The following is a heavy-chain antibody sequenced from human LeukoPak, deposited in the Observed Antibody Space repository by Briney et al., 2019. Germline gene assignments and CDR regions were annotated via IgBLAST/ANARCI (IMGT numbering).Heavy chain of an antibody. D-gene: IGHD3-22*01. CDR3: ARVYDSSGYYYGY. V-gene: IGHV1-69*05. J-gene: IGHJ4*02. CDR1: GGTFSSYA. Sequence: SVKVSXKASGGTFSSYAISWVRQAPGQGLEWMGGIIPIFGTANYAQKFQGRVTITTDESTSTAYMELSSLRSEDTAVYYCARVYDSSGYYYGYWGQGTLVTVSS. CDR2: IIPIFGTA.